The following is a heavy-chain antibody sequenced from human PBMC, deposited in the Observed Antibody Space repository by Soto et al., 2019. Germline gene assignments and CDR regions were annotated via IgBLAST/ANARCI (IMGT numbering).Heavy chain of an antibody. Sequence: QVQLVESGGGVVQPGRSLRLSCAASGFTFSSYGMHWVRQAPGKGLEWVAVISYDGSNKYYADSVKGRFTISRDNSKNTLYLQMNSLRAEDTAVYYCAKQPLYSSSWYFLDPQPNYGMDVWGQGTTVTVSS. CDR2: ISYDGSNK. D-gene: IGHD6-13*01. J-gene: IGHJ6*02. V-gene: IGHV3-30*18. CDR1: GFTFSSYG. CDR3: AKQPLYSSSWYFLDPQPNYGMDV.